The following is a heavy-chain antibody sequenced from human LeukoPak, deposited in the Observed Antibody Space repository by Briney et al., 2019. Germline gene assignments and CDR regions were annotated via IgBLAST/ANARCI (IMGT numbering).Heavy chain of an antibody. V-gene: IGHV4-39*01. CDR3: ARRITGTTSDSFDY. Sequence: SETLSLTCTVSGGSISSSSYYWGWIRQPPGKGLEWIGSIYYSGSTYYNPSLKSRVTISVDTSKNQFSLKLSSVTAADTAVYYCARRITGTTSDSFDYWGQGTLVTVSS. CDR2: IYYSGST. CDR1: GGSISSSSYY. D-gene: IGHD1-20*01. J-gene: IGHJ4*02.